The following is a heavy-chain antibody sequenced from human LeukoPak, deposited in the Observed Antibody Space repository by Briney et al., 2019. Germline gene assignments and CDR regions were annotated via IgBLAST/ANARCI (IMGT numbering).Heavy chain of an antibody. J-gene: IGHJ4*02. CDR2: VSGDSSNT. CDR1: GYTFTNYG. Sequence: ASVKASCKASGYTFTNYGITWVRQAPGQGLEWMGWVSGDSSNTNLAQRFQARVTMTTDTSTNTAYMELRSLKSDDTAVYYCGRDLLGCSGGACYSSDFWGQGTQVTVSS. D-gene: IGHD2-15*01. V-gene: IGHV1-18*01. CDR3: GRDLLGCSGGACYSSDF.